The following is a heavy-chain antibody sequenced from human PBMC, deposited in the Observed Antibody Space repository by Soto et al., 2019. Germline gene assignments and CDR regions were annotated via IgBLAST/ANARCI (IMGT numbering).Heavy chain of an antibody. Sequence: GGSLRLSCAASGITFSNYVLSWVRQAPGKGMEWVSSISGSGTSTYYADSVKGRFSISRDTSKSTLYLHMSSLRADDTAIYYRAKEAGGGAAMVTSYFDYWGQGTLVTVSS. CDR1: GITFSNYV. J-gene: IGHJ4*02. CDR2: ISGSGTST. D-gene: IGHD5-18*01. V-gene: IGHV3-23*01. CDR3: AKEAGGGAAMVTSYFDY.